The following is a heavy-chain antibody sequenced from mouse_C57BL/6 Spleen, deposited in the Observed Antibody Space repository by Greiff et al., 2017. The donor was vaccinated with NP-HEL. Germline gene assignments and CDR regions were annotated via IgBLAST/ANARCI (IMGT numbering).Heavy chain of an antibody. Sequence: VQLQQSGPELVKPGASVKISCKASGYAFSSSWMNWVKQRPGKGLEWIGRIYPGDGDTNYNGKFKGKATLTADKSSSTAYMQLSSLTSEDSAVYFCAIRYYGSTEDAMDYWGQGTSVTVSS. J-gene: IGHJ4*01. CDR3: AIRYYGSTEDAMDY. D-gene: IGHD1-1*01. CDR1: GYAFSSSW. V-gene: IGHV1-82*01. CDR2: IYPGDGDT.